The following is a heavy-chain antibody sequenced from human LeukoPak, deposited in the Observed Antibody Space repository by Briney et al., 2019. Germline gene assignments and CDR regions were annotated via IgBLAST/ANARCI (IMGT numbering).Heavy chain of an antibody. V-gene: IGHV3-21*01. CDR1: GFTFSSYS. J-gene: IGHJ4*02. CDR2: ISSSSSYI. CDR3: ARDLYDYXXSSXXGS. Sequence: GGSLRLSCAASGFTFSSYSMNWVRQAPGKGLEWVSSISSSSSYIYYADSVKGRSTISRDNAKNSLYLQMNSLRAEDTAAYYCARDLYDYXXSSXXGSXGQGTLVTVSS. D-gene: IGHD3-16*01.